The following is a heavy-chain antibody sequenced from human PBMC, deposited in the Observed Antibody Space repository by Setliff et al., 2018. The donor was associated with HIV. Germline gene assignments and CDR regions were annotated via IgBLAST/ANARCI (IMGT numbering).Heavy chain of an antibody. CDR2: INHSGST. V-gene: IGHV4-34*01. J-gene: IGHJ4*02. CDR1: GGSFSDYY. Sequence: KPSETLSLTCAVYGGSFSDYYWSWIRQPPGKGLEWIGEINHSGSTNYNPSLKRRVTISVDTSKNQFSLKLNSVTAADTAVFYCARLTTTYYYDSSAYYHPVWGQGTLVTVSS. CDR3: ARLTTTYYYDSSAYYHPV. D-gene: IGHD3-22*01.